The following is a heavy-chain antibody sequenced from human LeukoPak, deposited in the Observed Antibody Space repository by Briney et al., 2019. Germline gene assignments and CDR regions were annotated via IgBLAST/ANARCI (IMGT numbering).Heavy chain of an antibody. J-gene: IGHJ4*02. V-gene: IGHV3-33*01. CDR1: GFTFSSYG. D-gene: IGHD3-9*01. CDR3: GGGGGILTGLLTLGDY. Sequence: GGSLRLSCAASGFTFSSYGMHWVRQAPGKGLEWVAVIWYDGSNKYYADSVKGRFTISRDSSKNTLYLQMNSLRAEDTAVYYCGGGGGILTGLLTLGDYWGQGTLVTVSS. CDR2: IWYDGSNK.